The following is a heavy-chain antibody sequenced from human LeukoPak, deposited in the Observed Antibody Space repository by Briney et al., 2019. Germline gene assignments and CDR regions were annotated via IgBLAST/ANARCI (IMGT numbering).Heavy chain of an antibody. Sequence: KPSETLSLTCSVSGGSVSSVSYYWAWIRQSPGKGLEWIGSIYYSGSTYYNPSLTSRATISVDTSKNQFSLILSSVTATDAAVFYCARHSMASRRASFVYWGQGTLVTVSS. CDR3: ARHSMASRRASFVY. V-gene: IGHV4-39*01. CDR1: GGSVSSVSYY. CDR2: IYYSGST. J-gene: IGHJ4*02. D-gene: IGHD5-24*01.